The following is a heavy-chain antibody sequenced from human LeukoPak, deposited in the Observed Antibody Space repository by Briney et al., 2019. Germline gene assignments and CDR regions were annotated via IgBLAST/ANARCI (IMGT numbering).Heavy chain of an antibody. CDR1: GGSISSYY. V-gene: IGHV4-59*08. Sequence: PSETLSLTCTVSGGSISSYYWSWIRQPPGKGLEWIGYIYYSGSTNYNPSLKSRVTISVDTSKNQFSLKLSSVTAADTAVYYCARQYGGNSDFDYWGQGTLVTVSS. CDR2: IYYSGST. CDR3: ARQYGGNSDFDY. J-gene: IGHJ4*02. D-gene: IGHD4-23*01.